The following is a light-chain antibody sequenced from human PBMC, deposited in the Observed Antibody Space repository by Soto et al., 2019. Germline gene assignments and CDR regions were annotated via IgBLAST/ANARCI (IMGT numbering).Light chain of an antibody. CDR3: QQYGISQNT. CDR2: GAS. Sequence: ETVMTQSPGTLSLSPGERATLSCRASQSVSSGYLAWYQQKPGQAPRLLIFGASNRATGLPDRFTGSGSGTAFTLTISRLEPEDFAVYYCQQYGISQNTFGQGTKLEIK. V-gene: IGKV3-20*01. CDR1: QSVSSGY. J-gene: IGKJ2*01.